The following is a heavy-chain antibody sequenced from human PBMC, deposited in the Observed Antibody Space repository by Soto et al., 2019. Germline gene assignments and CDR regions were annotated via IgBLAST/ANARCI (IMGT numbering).Heavy chain of an antibody. D-gene: IGHD2-2*01. CDR3: ARGDIVVVPAATHYYYYGMDV. Sequence: GGSLRLSCAASGFTFSSYWMHWVRQAPGKGLVWVSRINSDGSSTSYADSVKGRFTISRDNAKNTLYLQMNSLRAEDTAVYYCARGDIVVVPAATHYYYYGMDVWGQGTTVTVSS. CDR2: INSDGSST. V-gene: IGHV3-74*01. CDR1: GFTFSSYW. J-gene: IGHJ6*02.